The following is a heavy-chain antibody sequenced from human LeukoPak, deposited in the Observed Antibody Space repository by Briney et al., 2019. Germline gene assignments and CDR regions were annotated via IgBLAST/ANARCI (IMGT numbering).Heavy chain of an antibody. D-gene: IGHD3-22*01. Sequence: ASVKVSCKASGYTFTSYGISWVRQAPGQGLEWMGWISAYNGNTNYAQNLQGRVTMTTDTSTSTAYMELRSLRSDDTAVYYCTRLNHYYDSCGTLYYFDYWGQGTLVTVSS. CDR3: TRLNHYYDSCGTLYYFDY. V-gene: IGHV1-18*01. J-gene: IGHJ4*02. CDR1: GYTFTSYG. CDR2: ISAYNGNT.